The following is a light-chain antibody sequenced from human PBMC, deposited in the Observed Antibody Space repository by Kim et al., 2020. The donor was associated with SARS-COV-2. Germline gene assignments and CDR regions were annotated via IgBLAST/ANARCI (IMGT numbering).Light chain of an antibody. CDR1: QSVSSN. Sequence: SVSPGERAHLSCSDSQSVSSNLAWYQQKPGQAPRLLIYGASTRATGIPSRFSGSGSGTEFTLTISSLPSEDFAVYSCQQYNNWPYTFGQGTKLEI. CDR2: GAS. CDR3: QQYNNWPYT. V-gene: IGKV3-15*01. J-gene: IGKJ2*01.